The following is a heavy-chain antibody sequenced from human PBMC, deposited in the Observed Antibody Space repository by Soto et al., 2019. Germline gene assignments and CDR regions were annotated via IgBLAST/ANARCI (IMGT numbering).Heavy chain of an antibody. CDR2: IIPIFGTA. Sequence: QVQLVQSGAAVKKPGSSVKVSCKASGGTFSTYAISWVRQAPGQGLEWMGAIIPIFGTADYAQKFQGRVTITADESTTTAYLELSSLRSEDTAVYYCARDRPRETYGGNYYYHMDGWGQGTTVTASS. V-gene: IGHV1-69*12. J-gene: IGHJ6*02. CDR1: GGTFSTYA. CDR3: ARDRPRETYGGNYYYHMDG. D-gene: IGHD4-17*01.